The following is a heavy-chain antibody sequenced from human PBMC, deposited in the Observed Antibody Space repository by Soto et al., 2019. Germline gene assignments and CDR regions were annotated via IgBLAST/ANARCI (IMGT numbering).Heavy chain of an antibody. Sequence: VQVLESGGGLVQPGGSLRLSCAASGFTFNNYAMGWVRQAPGKGLEWVSAITDSGSDTYYVDSVKGRFTISRDNSKNTVYLQMNSLRAEDTALYYCAKLGSSSWSPHYYFDYWGQGTLVTVSS. CDR2: ITDSGSDT. CDR1: GFTFNNYA. CDR3: AKLGSSSWSPHYYFDY. J-gene: IGHJ4*02. D-gene: IGHD2-2*01. V-gene: IGHV3-23*01.